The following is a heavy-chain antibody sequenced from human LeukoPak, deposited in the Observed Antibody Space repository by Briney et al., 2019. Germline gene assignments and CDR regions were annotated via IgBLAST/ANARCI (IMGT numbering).Heavy chain of an antibody. J-gene: IGHJ6*03. V-gene: IGHV1-69*05. CDR3: ARSGDDGSGSYPMDV. Sequence: GASLKISCKASGGTFSSYALCWVRQAPGHRLEWMGRIIPLFGTPNYAQKFQRRVTLTTDESTSTAYMELSSLRSEDTAVYSCARSGDDGSGSYPMDVWGKGTTVTVSS. CDR2: IIPLFGTP. CDR1: GGTFSSYA. D-gene: IGHD3-10*01.